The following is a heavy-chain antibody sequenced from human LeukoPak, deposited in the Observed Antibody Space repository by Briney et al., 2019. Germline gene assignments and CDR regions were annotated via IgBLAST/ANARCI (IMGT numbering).Heavy chain of an antibody. Sequence: PGGSLRLSCAASGFTFSSYAMHWVRQAPGKGLEYVSAISSNGGSTYYANSVKGRFTISRDNSKNTLYLQMGSLRAEDMAVYYCARGYCSGGSCWADYYYMDVWGKGTTVTVSS. V-gene: IGHV3-64*01. D-gene: IGHD2-15*01. CDR3: ARGYCSGGSCWADYYYMDV. J-gene: IGHJ6*03. CDR1: GFTFSSYA. CDR2: ISSNGGST.